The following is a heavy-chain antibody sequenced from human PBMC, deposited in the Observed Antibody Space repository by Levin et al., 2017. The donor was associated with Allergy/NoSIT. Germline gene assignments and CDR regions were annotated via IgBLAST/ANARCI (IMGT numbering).Heavy chain of an antibody. CDR1: GFTLSDSA. J-gene: IGHJ4*02. V-gene: IGHV3-23*01. CDR3: ARGSYCTAGTCYSRLGY. Sequence: GGSLRLSCAGSGFTLSDSATTWVRQAPGEGLVWVSGISDSGSTTYYADSVRGRFTISRDISTNTVFLQMNSLSAEATALYYCARGSYCTAGTCYSRLGYWGQGTLVTVSS. CDR2: ISDSGSTT. D-gene: IGHD2-15*01.